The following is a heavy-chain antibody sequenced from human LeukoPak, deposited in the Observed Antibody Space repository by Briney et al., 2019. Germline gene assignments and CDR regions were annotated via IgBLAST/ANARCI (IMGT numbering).Heavy chain of an antibody. J-gene: IGHJ4*02. D-gene: IGHD3-22*01. CDR3: AKDYSSAY. Sequence: GGSLRLSCAASGFTFSNYAMSWVRQAPGKGLEWVSGIYVSAGSAYYADSVKGRFTISRDNSKNTLYLQMNSLRAEDTTVYYCAKDYSSAYWGQGTLVTVSS. CDR2: IYVSAGSA. V-gene: IGHV3-23*01. CDR1: GFTFSNYA.